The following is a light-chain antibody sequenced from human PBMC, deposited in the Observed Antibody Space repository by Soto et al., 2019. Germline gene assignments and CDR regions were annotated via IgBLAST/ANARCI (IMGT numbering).Light chain of an antibody. CDR3: QVWDSSSDHSYV. CDR1: KIGSKS. J-gene: IGLJ1*01. Sequence: SSELTQPPPVSGAPGKTRRITCGGNKIGSKSVHWYQQKPGQAPVLVIYYDSDRPSGIPERFSGSNSGNTATLTISRVEAGDEADYYCQVWDSSSDHSYVFGTGTKVTVL. V-gene: IGLV3-21*04. CDR2: YDS.